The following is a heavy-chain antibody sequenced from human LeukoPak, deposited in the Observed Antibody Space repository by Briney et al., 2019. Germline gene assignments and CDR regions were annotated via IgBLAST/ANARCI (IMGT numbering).Heavy chain of an antibody. CDR3: AREPRIAAADYYYYGMDV. V-gene: IGHV6-1*01. J-gene: IGHJ6*02. Sequence: SQTLSLTCAISGDSVSSNSAVWNWIRQSPSRGLEWLGRTYYRSKWYNDYAVSVKSRITINPDTSKNQFSLQLNSVTPEDTAVYYCAREPRIAAADYYYYGMDVWGQGTTVTVSS. CDR1: GDSVSSNSAV. D-gene: IGHD6-13*01. CDR2: TYYRSKWYN.